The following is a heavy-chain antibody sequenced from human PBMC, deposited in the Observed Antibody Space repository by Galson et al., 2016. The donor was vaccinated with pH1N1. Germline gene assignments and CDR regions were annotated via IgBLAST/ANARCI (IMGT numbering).Heavy chain of an antibody. Sequence: SETLSLTCTVSGGSISTSYYHWAWIRQAPGVGLEWIGSVYYSGSLYYNPSLKSRVPISVDNSKNQFSLKVKSVTAADTAKYYCARYYDYWTTYYFDYWGQGTLVTVSS. D-gene: IGHD3-3*01. J-gene: IGHJ4*02. CDR2: VYYSGSL. CDR3: ARYYDYWTTYYFDY. CDR1: GGSISTSYYH. V-gene: IGHV4-39*07.